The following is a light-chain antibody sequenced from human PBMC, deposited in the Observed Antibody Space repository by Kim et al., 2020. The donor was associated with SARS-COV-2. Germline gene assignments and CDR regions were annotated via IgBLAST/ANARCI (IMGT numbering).Light chain of an antibody. Sequence: GQSVTISCSGRTSNIGSRTVNWYQQLPGTAPKVLIYFNDHRPAGVPDRFSGSKSGTSASLAISGLQSDDEAHYYCAAWDDSLNGPVFGGGTQLTVL. CDR2: FND. CDR1: TSNIGSRT. V-gene: IGLV1-44*01. CDR3: AAWDDSLNGPV. J-gene: IGLJ3*02.